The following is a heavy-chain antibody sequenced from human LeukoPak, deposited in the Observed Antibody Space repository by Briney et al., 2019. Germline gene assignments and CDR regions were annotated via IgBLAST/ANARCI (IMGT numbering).Heavy chain of an antibody. CDR3: TRDHLGSDWDYDY. D-gene: IGHD1-26*01. V-gene: IGHV3-49*04. Sequence: GGSLRLSCTTSGFTFGDYAMNWVRQAPGKGLEWVCFIRSKAYGETAECAASVRGRFTISRDDFNSIAYLHMDSLKTEDTAVYYCTRDHLGSDWDYDYWGQGTLVSVSS. CDR1: GFTFGDYA. CDR2: IRSKAYGETA. J-gene: IGHJ4*02.